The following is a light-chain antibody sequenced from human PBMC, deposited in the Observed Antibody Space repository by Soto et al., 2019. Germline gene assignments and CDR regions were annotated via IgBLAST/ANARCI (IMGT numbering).Light chain of an antibody. J-gene: IGLJ3*02. CDR1: SSDVGGYNF. V-gene: IGLV2-11*01. CDR2: DVS. Sequence: QSVLTKPRSVSGSPGQSVTISCTGTSSDVGGYNFVSWYQHHPGKAPKLMIYDVSKRPSGVPDRFSGSKSGSTASLTISGLQAEDEADYYCCSYAGSYTLVFGGGTKLTVL. CDR3: CSYAGSYTLV.